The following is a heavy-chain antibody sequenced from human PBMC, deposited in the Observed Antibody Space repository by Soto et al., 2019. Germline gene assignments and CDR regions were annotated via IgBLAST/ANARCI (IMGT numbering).Heavy chain of an antibody. V-gene: IGHV1-3*01. D-gene: IGHD2-2*02. CDR2: ILCLNDRK. CDR1: GYTFSDYG. J-gene: IGHJ4*02. CDR3: ARGRRTCTEETCYTDFDF. Sequence: QVHLVQSGAEVKTPGASVTISCKASGYTFSDYGIHWIRQAPGQRPEWLGWILCLNDRKEYSQKFQGRISLTRDTSASTAYMGLSRLRSEDTAVYYCARGRRTCTEETCYTDFDFWGQGSLVSVSS.